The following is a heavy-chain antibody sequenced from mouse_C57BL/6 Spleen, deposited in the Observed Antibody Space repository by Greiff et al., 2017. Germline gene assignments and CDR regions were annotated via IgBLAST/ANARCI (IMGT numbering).Heavy chain of an antibody. CDR2: ISSGSSTI. J-gene: IGHJ4*01. CDR1: GFTFSDYG. Sequence: DVKLVESGGGLVKPGGSLKLSCAASGFTFSDYGMHWVRQAPEKGLEWVAYISSGSSTIYYADTVKGRFTISRDNAKNTLFLQMTSLRSEYTAMYYCARNRLGDAMDYWGKGTSVTVSS. D-gene: IGHD3-3*01. CDR3: ARNRLGDAMDY. V-gene: IGHV5-17*01.